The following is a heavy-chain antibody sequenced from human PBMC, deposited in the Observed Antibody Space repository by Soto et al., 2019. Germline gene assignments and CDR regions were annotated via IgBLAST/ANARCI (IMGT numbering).Heavy chain of an antibody. Sequence: PSETLSLTCTVSGGSVSSGSYYWSWIRQPPGKGLEWIGYIYYSGSTNYNPSLKSRVTISVDTSKNQFSLKLSSVTAADTTVYYCARTLKGNWFDPWGPVTLVTVSS. D-gene: IGHD3-16*01. J-gene: IGHJ5*02. CDR1: GGSVSSGSYY. CDR3: ARTLKGNWFDP. CDR2: IYYSGST. V-gene: IGHV4-61*01.